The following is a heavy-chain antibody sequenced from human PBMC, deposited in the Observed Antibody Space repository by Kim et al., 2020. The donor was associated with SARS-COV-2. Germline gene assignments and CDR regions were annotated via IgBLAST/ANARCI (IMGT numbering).Heavy chain of an antibody. Sequence: DSVKGRFTSSRDLSKDTLFLQMSSLRAADTAVYFCARGYCSSTSCYEAFDYWGQGTLVTVSS. D-gene: IGHD2-2*01. J-gene: IGHJ4*02. CDR3: ARGYCSSTSCYEAFDY. V-gene: IGHV3-23*01.